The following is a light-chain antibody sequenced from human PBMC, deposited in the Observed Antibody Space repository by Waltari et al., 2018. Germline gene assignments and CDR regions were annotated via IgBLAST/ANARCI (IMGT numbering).Light chain of an antibody. J-gene: IGKJ1*01. CDR1: QSSSSH. CDR2: AAS. V-gene: IGKV1-39*01. Sequence: DIQMTQSPSSLSASVGDRVTITCRASQSSSSHLNWYQQKPGKAPNHLIYAASSLQSGVPSRFSGSGSWTDFTLTISSLQPEEFATYYCQQSYSALWTFGQGTKVEIK. CDR3: QQSYSALWT.